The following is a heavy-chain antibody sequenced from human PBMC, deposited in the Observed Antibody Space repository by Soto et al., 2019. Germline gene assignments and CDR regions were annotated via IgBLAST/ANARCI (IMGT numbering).Heavy chain of an antibody. V-gene: IGHV3-23*01. Sequence: EVQLLESGGGLVQPGGSLRLSCAASGFTFSSYAMSWVRQAPGKGLEWVSAISGSGGSTYYADSVKGRFTISRDNSKNTLYLQMNSLRAEDTAVYYCAKKRGSSGYATNNWFDPWGQGTLVTVSS. CDR2: ISGSGGST. J-gene: IGHJ5*02. CDR1: GFTFSSYA. D-gene: IGHD5-12*01. CDR3: AKKRGSSGYATNNWFDP.